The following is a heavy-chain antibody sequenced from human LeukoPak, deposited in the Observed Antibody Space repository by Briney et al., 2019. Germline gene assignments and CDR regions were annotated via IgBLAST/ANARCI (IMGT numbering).Heavy chain of an antibody. D-gene: IGHD5-18*01. V-gene: IGHV3-30*18. J-gene: IGHJ4*02. CDR2: IGNDGINK. Sequence: GRSLRLSCAASGLIFSTYGMHWVRQAPSKGLEWVAVIGNDGINKYYGDSVKGRFSISRDNSNNTLYLHMNSLRPEDTAVYFCAKGRRGSSYVHYFDSWGQGVLVTVSS. CDR1: GLIFSTYG. CDR3: AKGRRGSSYVHYFDS.